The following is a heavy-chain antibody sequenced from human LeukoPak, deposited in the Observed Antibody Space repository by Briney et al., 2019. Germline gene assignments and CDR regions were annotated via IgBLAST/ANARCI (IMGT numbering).Heavy chain of an antibody. Sequence: PGGSLRLSCAASGFTFSSYSMNWVRQAPGKGLGWVSSISSSSSYIYYADSVKGRFTISRDNAKNSLYLQMNSLRAEDTAVYYCARDLTGSSGYLDYWGQGTLVTVSS. CDR3: ARDLTGSSGYLDY. V-gene: IGHV3-21*01. CDR1: GFTFSSYS. D-gene: IGHD3-22*01. J-gene: IGHJ4*02. CDR2: ISSSSSYI.